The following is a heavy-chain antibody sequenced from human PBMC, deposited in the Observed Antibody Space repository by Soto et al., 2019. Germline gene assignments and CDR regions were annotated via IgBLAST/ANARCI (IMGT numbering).Heavy chain of an antibody. CDR2: ITGSGGST. J-gene: IGHJ5*02. CDR3: AKDRSVDTRGWFDP. V-gene: IGHV3-23*01. Sequence: CGSLRLSCAASGFTFGTYAMNWVRQAPGKGLAWVSGITGSGGSTYYADSVKGRFTISRDNCENTLYLQMNSLRGDDTPVYYCAKDRSVDTRGWFDPWGQGTLVTVSS. D-gene: IGHD5-18*01. CDR1: GFTFGTYA.